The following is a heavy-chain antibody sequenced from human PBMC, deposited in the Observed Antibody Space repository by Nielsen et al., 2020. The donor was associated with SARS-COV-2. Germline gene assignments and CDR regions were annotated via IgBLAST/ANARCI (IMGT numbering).Heavy chain of an antibody. Sequence: GESLKISCAASGFTFSSYSMNWVRQAPGKVLEWVSSISSSSSYIYYADSVKGRFTISRDNAKNSLYLQMNSLRAEDTAVYYCAREALGGSYRYSNFDYWGQGTLVTVSS. D-gene: IGHD3-16*02. CDR2: ISSSSSYI. CDR3: AREALGGSYRYSNFDY. CDR1: GFTFSSYS. J-gene: IGHJ4*02. V-gene: IGHV3-21*01.